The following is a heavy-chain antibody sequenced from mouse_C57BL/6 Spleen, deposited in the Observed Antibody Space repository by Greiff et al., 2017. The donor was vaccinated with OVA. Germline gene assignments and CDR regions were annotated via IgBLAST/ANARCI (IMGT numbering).Heavy chain of an antibody. CDR3: ARPIYYDYAYAMDY. V-gene: IGHV5-17*01. CDR1: GFTFSDYG. Sequence: EVKVVESGGGLVKPGGSLKLSCAASGFTFSDYGMHWVRQPPEKGLEWVAYISRGSSTIYYAATVKGRFTISKDNSKNTLFLQMTSLRSEDTAMYYCARPIYYDYAYAMDYWGQGTSVTVSS. D-gene: IGHD2-4*01. CDR2: ISRGSSTI. J-gene: IGHJ4*01.